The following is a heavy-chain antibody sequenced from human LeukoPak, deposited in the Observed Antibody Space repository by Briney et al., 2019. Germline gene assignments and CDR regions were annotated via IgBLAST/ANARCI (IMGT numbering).Heavy chain of an antibody. Sequence: GGSLRLSCAASGLTFSSYGMHWVRQAPGKGLEWVAVISYDGSNKYYADSVKGRFTISRDNSKNTLYLQMNSLRAEDTAVYYCAKDLMKFGDLYYFDYWGQGTLVTVSS. CDR2: ISYDGSNK. D-gene: IGHD3-10*01. CDR1: GLTFSSYG. CDR3: AKDLMKFGDLYYFDY. J-gene: IGHJ4*02. V-gene: IGHV3-30*18.